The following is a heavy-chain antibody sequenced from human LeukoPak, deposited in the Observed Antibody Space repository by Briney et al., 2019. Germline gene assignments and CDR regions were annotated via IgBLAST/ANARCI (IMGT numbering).Heavy chain of an antibody. CDR2: IRYDGSNK. D-gene: IGHD3-10*01. CDR3: AKDYYYGSGSHLNWFDP. J-gene: IGHJ5*02. CDR1: GFTFRNYG. Sequence: PGGSLRLSCAASGFTFRNYGMHWVRQAPGKGLEWVAFIRYDGSNKYYADSVKGRFTISRDNSKNTLYLQMNSLRAEDTAVYYCAKDYYYGSGSHLNWFDPWGQGTLVTVSS. V-gene: IGHV3-30*02.